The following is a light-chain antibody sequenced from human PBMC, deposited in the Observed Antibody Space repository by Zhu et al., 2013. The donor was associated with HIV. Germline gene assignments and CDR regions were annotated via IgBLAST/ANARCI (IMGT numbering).Light chain of an antibody. J-gene: IGKJ2*02. Sequence: DIQMTQSPSTLSASVGDRVTITCRASQNIDRWLAWYQQTPGRAPKLLIYDASTLESGVPARFSGSGSGTQFTLTISSLQPDDFGSYYCQQYKSFCTFGQGTKLEIK. CDR3: QQYKSFCT. CDR2: DAS. V-gene: IGKV1-5*01. CDR1: QNIDRW.